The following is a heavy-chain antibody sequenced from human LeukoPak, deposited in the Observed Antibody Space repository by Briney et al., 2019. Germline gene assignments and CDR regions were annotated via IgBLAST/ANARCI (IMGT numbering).Heavy chain of an antibody. CDR1: GGSFSGYY. V-gene: IGHV4-34*01. D-gene: IGHD3-10*01. CDR3: ASSYYYGSGSYSR. Sequence: SETLSLTCAVHGGSFSGYYWSWIRQPPGKGLEWIGEINHSGSTNYNPSLKSRVTISVDTSKNQFSLKLSSVTAADTAVYYCASSYYYGSGSYSRWGQGTLVTVSS. CDR2: INHSGST. J-gene: IGHJ4*02.